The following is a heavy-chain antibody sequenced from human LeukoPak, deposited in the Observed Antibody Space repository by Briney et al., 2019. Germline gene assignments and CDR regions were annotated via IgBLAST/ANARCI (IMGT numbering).Heavy chain of an antibody. CDR3: ARDRAYYDTSGYLGDFDS. Sequence: GGSLRLSCAASGFTFSSYSMNWVRQAPGKGLEWVSSISSSSSYIYFADSVKGRFTISRDNAKNSLYLQMNSLRAEDTAVYYCARDRAYYDTSGYLGDFDSWGQGSLVTVSS. CDR1: GFTFSSYS. D-gene: IGHD3-22*01. J-gene: IGHJ4*02. CDR2: ISSSSSYI. V-gene: IGHV3-21*01.